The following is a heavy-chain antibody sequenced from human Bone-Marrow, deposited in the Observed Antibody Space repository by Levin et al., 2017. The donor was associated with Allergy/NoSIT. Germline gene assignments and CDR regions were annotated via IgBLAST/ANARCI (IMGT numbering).Heavy chain of an antibody. J-gene: IGHJ6*02. CDR3: ATQDIVVVPAAQTHYYYYYGMDG. CDR1: GGTFSSYA. Sequence: SVKVSCKASGGTFSSYAISWVRQAPGQGLEWMGGIIPIFGTANYAQKFQGRVTITADESTSTAYMELSSLRSEDTAVYYCATQDIVVVPAAQTHYYYYYGMDGWGQGTTVTVSS. CDR2: IIPIFGTA. D-gene: IGHD2-2*01. V-gene: IGHV1-69*13.